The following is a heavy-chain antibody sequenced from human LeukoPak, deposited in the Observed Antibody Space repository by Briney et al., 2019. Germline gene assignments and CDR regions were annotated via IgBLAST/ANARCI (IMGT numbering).Heavy chain of an antibody. CDR2: INPNSGGT. J-gene: IGHJ3*02. V-gene: IGHV1-2*02. Sequence: ASVKVSCKASGYTFTGYYMHWVRQAPGQGLEWMGWINPNSGGTNYAQKFQGRVTMTRDTSISTAYMELRSLRSDDTAVYYCARSFGLGAFDIWGQGTMVTVSS. CDR3: ARSFGLGAFDI. CDR1: GYTFTGYY. D-gene: IGHD3/OR15-3a*01.